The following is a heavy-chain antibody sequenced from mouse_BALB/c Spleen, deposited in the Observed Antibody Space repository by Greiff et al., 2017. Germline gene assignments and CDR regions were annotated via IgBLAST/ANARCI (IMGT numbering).Heavy chain of an antibody. D-gene: IGHD2-10*02. V-gene: IGHV1-7*01. Sequence: QVQLQQSGAELAKPGASVKMSCKASGYTFTSYWMHWVKQRPGQGLEWIGYINPSTGYTEYNQKFKDKATLTADKSSSTAYMQLSSLTSEDSAVYYCARCMGRRDYAMDYWGQGTSVTVSS. J-gene: IGHJ4*01. CDR1: GYTFTSYW. CDR2: INPSTGYT. CDR3: ARCMGRRDYAMDY.